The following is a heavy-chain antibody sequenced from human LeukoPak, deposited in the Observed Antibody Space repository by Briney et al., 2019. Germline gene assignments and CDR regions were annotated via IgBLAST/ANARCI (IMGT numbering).Heavy chain of an antibody. CDR2: ISAGGGST. Sequence: GGSLRLSCAASGLTFSDYSMTWVRQAPGKGLFWVSRISAGGGSTYYADSVKGRFSISRDNSKSTLDLQMNSLRVEDTALYYCAKDIYSAYDLARAFDFWGQGTLVTVST. D-gene: IGHD5-12*01. J-gene: IGHJ4*01. CDR3: AKDIYSAYDLARAFDF. CDR1: GLTFSDYS. V-gene: IGHV3-23*01.